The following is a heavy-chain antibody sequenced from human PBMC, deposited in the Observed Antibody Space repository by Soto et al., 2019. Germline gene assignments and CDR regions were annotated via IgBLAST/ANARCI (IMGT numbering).Heavy chain of an antibody. Sequence: ASVKVCCKASGYTFTGYYMHWVRQAPGQGLEWMGWINPNSGGTNYAQKFQGRVTMTRDTSISTAYMELSRLRSDDTAVYYCARGETSYYYDSSGFYFDYWGHGTLVTVSS. CDR1: GYTFTGYY. CDR2: INPNSGGT. J-gene: IGHJ4*01. D-gene: IGHD3-22*01. CDR3: ARGETSYYYDSSGFYFDY. V-gene: IGHV1-2*02.